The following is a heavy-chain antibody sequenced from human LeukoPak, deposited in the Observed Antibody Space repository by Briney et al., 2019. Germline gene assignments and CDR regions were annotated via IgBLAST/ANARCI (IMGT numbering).Heavy chain of an antibody. CDR1: GFIFSSYE. CDR2: ISSSGSTI. Sequence: PGGPLRLPCAASGFIFSSYEMNWAREAPGKGLEWVSYISSSGSTIYYADSVKGRFTISRDNAKKSLYLQVNSLRAEDTAVYYCARGSYRPIDYWGQGTLVTVSS. CDR3: ARGSYRPIDY. J-gene: IGHJ4*02. V-gene: IGHV3-48*03. D-gene: IGHD3-16*02.